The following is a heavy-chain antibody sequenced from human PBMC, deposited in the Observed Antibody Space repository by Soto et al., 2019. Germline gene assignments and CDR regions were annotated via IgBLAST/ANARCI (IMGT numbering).Heavy chain of an antibody. CDR2: ILSDGSKQ. Sequence: GGSLRLSCASSRFTFSYYAMHWIRPAPGKGLEWVAVILSDGSKQYYAESVKGRFTISRDNSKSTLYLQMNSLRVEDAAVYYCVGKIAVVGPDVFDLWGKGTMVTVSS. V-gene: IGHV3-30-3*01. CDR1: RFTFSYYA. J-gene: IGHJ3*01. CDR3: VGKIAVVGPDVFDL. D-gene: IGHD6-19*01.